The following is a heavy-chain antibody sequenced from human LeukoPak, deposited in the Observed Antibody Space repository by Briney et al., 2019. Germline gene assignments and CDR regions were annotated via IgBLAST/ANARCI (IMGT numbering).Heavy chain of an antibody. D-gene: IGHD6-13*01. CDR2: ISGSGGIT. V-gene: IGHV3-23*01. Sequence: GGSLRLSCAASGSSFSSYAMSWVRQAPGKGLEWVSSISGSGGITDYADSVKGRFTISRDNSKNTLYLQMNSLRAEDTAVYYCAKDRSSSWRSFDYWGQGTLVTVS. J-gene: IGHJ4*02. CDR1: GSSFSSYA. CDR3: AKDRSSSWRSFDY.